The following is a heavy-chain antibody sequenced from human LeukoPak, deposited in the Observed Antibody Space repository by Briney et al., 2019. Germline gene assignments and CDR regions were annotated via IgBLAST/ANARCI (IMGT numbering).Heavy chain of an antibody. J-gene: IGHJ3*02. CDR3: ASSYYYDSSGYTNHAFDI. D-gene: IGHD3-22*01. V-gene: IGHV4-4*07. Sequence: PSETLSLTCTVSGGSISSYYWSWIRQPAGKGLEWIGRICTSGSTNYNPSLKSRVTMSVDTSKNQFSLKLSSVTAADTAVYYCASSYYYDSSGYTNHAFDIWGQGTMVTVSS. CDR1: GGSISSYY. CDR2: ICTSGST.